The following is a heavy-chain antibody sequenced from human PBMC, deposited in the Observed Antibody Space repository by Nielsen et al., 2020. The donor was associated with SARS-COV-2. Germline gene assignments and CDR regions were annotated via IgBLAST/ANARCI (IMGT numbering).Heavy chain of an antibody. D-gene: IGHD3-3*01. CDR3: ATAPAIFGVGNWFDP. CDR1: GYTFTSYY. V-gene: IGHV1-46*01. J-gene: IGHJ5*02. CDR2: INPSGGST. Sequence: ASVKVSCKASGYTFTSYYMHWVRQAPGQGLEWMGIINPSGGSTSYAQKFQGRVTMTRDTSTSTVYMELSSLRSEDTAVYYCATAPAIFGVGNWFDPWGQGTLVTVSS.